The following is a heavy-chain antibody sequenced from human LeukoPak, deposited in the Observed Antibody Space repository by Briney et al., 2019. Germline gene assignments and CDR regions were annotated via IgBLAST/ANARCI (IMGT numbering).Heavy chain of an antibody. V-gene: IGHV1-2*02. J-gene: IGHJ5*02. CDR1: GYTFTGYY. Sequence: ASVKVSCKASGYTFTGYYMHWVRQAPGQGLEWMGWINPNSGGTNYAQKFQGRVTMTRDTSISTAYMELSRLRSDDTAVYYCARARANYGPRDNWFDPWGQGTLVTVSS. CDR3: ARARANYGPRDNWFDP. D-gene: IGHD4/OR15-4a*01. CDR2: INPNSGGT.